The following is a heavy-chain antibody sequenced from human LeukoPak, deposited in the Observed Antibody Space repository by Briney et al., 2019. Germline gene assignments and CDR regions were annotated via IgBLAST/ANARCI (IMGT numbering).Heavy chain of an antibody. V-gene: IGHV4-59*01. CDR1: GGSISSYY. CDR2: IYYSGST. D-gene: IGHD5-12*01. CDR3: ARDRYSGSLDAFDI. J-gene: IGHJ3*02. Sequence: SETLSLTCTVSGGSISSYYWSWIRQPPGKGLEWIGYIYYSGSTNYNPSLKSRVTISVDTSKNQFSLKLSSVTAADTAVYYCARDRYSGSLDAFDIWGQGTMVTVPS.